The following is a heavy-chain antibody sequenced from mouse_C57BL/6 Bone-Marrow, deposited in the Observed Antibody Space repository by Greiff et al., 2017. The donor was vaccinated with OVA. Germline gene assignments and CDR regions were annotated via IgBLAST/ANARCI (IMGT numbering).Heavy chain of an antibody. CDR3: ARRGLYSPWYFDV. CDR2: IYPRSGNT. CDR1: GYTFTSYG. V-gene: IGHV1-81*01. J-gene: IGHJ1*03. Sequence: VKLQESGAELARPGASVKLSCKASGYTFTSYGISWVKQRTGQGLEWIGEIYPRSGNTYYNEKFKGKATLTADKSSSTAYMELRSLTSEDSAVYFCARRGLYSPWYFDVWGTGTTVTVSS. D-gene: IGHD2-12*01.